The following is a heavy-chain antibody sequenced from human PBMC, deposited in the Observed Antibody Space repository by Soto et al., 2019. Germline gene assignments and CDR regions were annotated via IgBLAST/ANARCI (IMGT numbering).Heavy chain of an antibody. CDR3: ARGASPTGYCTNGVCPTDYYYYMDV. CDR1: GGSFSGYY. CDR2: INHSGST. V-gene: IGHV4-34*01. J-gene: IGHJ6*03. Sequence: SETLSLTCAVYGGSFSGYYWSWIRQPPGKGLEWIGEINHSGSTNYNPSLKSRVTISVDRSKNKFSLKLSSVTAADTAVYYCARGASPTGYCTNGVCPTDYYYYMDVWGKGTTVTVSS. D-gene: IGHD2-8*01.